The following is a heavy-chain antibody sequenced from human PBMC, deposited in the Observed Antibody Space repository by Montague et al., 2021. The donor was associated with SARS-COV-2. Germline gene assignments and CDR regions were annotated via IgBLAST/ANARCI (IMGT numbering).Heavy chain of an antibody. CDR3: ARHPLGYCSSTSCYVG. D-gene: IGHD2-2*01. J-gene: IGHJ4*02. CDR1: GCSISSSSYY. Sequence: SETLSLTCTVSGCSISSSSYYWCWLRPPPGKRLEWIGSIYYSGSNYYHSSLKSRATLSVNTSKNQFSLKLSSVTAADTAVYYCARHPLGYCSSTSCYVGWGQGTLVTVSS. V-gene: IGHV4-39*01. CDR2: IYYSGSN.